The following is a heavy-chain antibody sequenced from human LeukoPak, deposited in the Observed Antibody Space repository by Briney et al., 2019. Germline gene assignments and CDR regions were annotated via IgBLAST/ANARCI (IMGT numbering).Heavy chain of an antibody. CDR1: GFTFSSYA. V-gene: IGHV3-30-3*01. CDR3: ARDLYSLGFDNWFDP. D-gene: IGHD6-13*01. J-gene: IGHJ5*02. CDR2: ISYDGSNK. Sequence: QPGRSLRLSCAASGFTFSSYAMHGVRQAPGKGLEWVAVISYDGSNKYYADSVKGRFTISRDNSKNTLYLQMNSLRAEDTAVYYCARDLYSLGFDNWFDPWGQGTLVTVSS.